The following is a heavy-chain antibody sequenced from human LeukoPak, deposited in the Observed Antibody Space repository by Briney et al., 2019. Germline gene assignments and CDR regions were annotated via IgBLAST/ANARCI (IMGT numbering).Heavy chain of an antibody. J-gene: IGHJ4*02. Sequence: PGGSLRLSCAASGFTFSSYAMHWVRQAPGKGLEWVAVISYDGSNKYYADSVKGRFTISRDNSKNTLYLQMNSLRAEDTAVYYCVEQLVIYWGQGTLVTVSS. CDR2: ISYDGSNK. CDR3: VEQLVIY. V-gene: IGHV3-30-3*01. D-gene: IGHD6-6*01. CDR1: GFTFSSYA.